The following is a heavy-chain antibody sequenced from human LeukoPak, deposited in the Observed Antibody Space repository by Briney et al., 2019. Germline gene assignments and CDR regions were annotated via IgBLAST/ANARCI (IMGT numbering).Heavy chain of an antibody. CDR1: GGSISSKNYF. D-gene: IGHD3-22*01. V-gene: IGHV4-39*01. CDR2: ISYSGST. J-gene: IGHJ4*02. CDR3: ASRYDSSGYWGSYYFDY. Sequence: PSETLSLTCTVSGGSISSKNYFWGWIRQPPGTGLEWIGSISYSGSTYYNPSLKSRVTIPVDTSKNQFSLKLTSVTAADTAVYYCASRYDSSGYWGSYYFDYWGQGALVTVSS.